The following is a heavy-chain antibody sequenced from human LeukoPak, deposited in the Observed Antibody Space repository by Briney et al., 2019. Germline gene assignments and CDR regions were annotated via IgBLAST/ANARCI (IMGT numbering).Heavy chain of an antibody. Sequence: SETLSLTCTVSGGSISRAYWSWIRRPPGKGLEYIGYIYYTGGSDYNPSLKSRVTISADTSKNQFSRKLSSATAAKTRVYYWARLGPLRGVRNYYYYGVDVWGQGTTVTVSS. CDR2: IYYTGGS. CDR1: GGSISRAY. CDR3: ARLGPLRGVRNYYYYGVDV. D-gene: IGHD3-10*02. V-gene: IGHV4-59*08. J-gene: IGHJ6*02.